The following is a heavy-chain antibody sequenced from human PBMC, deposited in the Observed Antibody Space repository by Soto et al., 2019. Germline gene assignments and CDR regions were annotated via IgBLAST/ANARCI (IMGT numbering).Heavy chain of an antibody. V-gene: IGHV4-4*02. J-gene: IGHJ4*02. CDR2: IYHSGST. D-gene: IGHD6-19*01. Sequence: SETLSLTCAVSGGSISSSNWWSWVRQPPGKGLEWIGEIYHSGSTNYNPSLKSRVTISVDKSKNQFSLKLSSVTAADTAVYYCARFYSSGWYPSFDYWGQGXLVTVSS. CDR3: ARFYSSGWYPSFDY. CDR1: GGSISSSNW.